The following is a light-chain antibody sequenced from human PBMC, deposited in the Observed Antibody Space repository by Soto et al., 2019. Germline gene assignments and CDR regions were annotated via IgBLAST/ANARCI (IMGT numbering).Light chain of an antibody. V-gene: IGLV2-8*01. CDR3: SSYAGSNIYYV. Sequence: SVLTQPPSANGSPGQSVTISCTGTSSDVFGYNYVSWYQHHPGKAPKLMIYEVSKRPSGVPDRFSGSKSGNTASLTVSGLQAEDEADYYCSSYAGSNIYYVFGTGTKVTVL. J-gene: IGLJ1*01. CDR1: SSDVFGYNY. CDR2: EVS.